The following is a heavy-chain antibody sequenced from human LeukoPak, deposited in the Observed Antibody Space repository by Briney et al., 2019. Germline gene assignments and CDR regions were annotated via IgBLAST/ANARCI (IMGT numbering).Heavy chain of an antibody. CDR2: ISSSGGST. CDR3: AKMLPDIVVVPAATLVG. CDR1: GFTFDDYG. J-gene: IGHJ4*02. D-gene: IGHD2-2*01. Sequence: PGGSLRLSCAASGFTFDDYGMSWVRQPPGKGLEWVSGISSSGGSTFYADSVKGRFTISRDSSKNTLYLQMNSLRAEDTAVYYCAKMLPDIVVVPAATLVGWGQGTPVTVSS. V-gene: IGHV3-23*01.